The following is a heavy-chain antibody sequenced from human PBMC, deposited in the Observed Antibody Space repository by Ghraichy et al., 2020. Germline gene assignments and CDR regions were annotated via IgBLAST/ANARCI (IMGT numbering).Heavy chain of an antibody. CDR3: AKDSNLLGAYDCLVCGFDV. CDR1: EFTFSSYS. CDR2: ISNSGGRI. Sequence: GGSLRLSCAAYEFTFSSYSMNWVRQAPGKGLEWVSAISNSGGRIFYADSVKGRFTISRDNSKNTLFLQMDGLRAEDTAKYYCAKDSNLLGAYDCLVCGFDVWGPGTRVTVSS. D-gene: IGHD5-12*01. V-gene: IGHV3-23*01. J-gene: IGHJ3*01.